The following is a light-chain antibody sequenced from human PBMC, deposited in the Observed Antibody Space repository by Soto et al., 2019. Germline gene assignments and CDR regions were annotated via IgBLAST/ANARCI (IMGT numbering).Light chain of an antibody. V-gene: IGKV3-15*01. CDR2: GAF. CDR1: QSVSSN. J-gene: IGKJ2*01. Sequence: EIVMTQYPATLSVSPGERATLSCRASQSVSSNLACYQQKPGQAPRLVIYGAFTRATGIPARFSGSESGTEFTLTISSLQSEGFAVYYCQQYNNWPLYTFGQGNKLEIK. CDR3: QQYNNWPLYT.